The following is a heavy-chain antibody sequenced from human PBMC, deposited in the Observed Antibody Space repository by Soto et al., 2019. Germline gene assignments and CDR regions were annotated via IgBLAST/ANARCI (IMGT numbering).Heavy chain of an antibody. J-gene: IGHJ4*02. V-gene: IGHV3-72*01. CDR1: GFPFSDYY. Sequence: EVQLVESGGGLVQPGGSLRLSCAASGFPFSDYYMDWVRQIPGKGLEGIGRTRNKANSYSTEYVASVRARFTISRDDSKDSMYLQMSSLETDDTAVYYCARDTGGSYDYWGQGALVIVSS. CDR3: ARDTGGSYDY. CDR2: TRNKANSYST. D-gene: IGHD1-26*01.